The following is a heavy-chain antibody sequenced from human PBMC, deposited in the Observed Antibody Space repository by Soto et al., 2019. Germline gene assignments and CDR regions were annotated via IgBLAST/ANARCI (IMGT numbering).Heavy chain of an antibody. D-gene: IGHD5-18*01. V-gene: IGHV4-31*03. CDR2: IYYSGST. J-gene: IGHJ5*02. Sequence: SETLSLTCTVSGGSISSGGYYWSWIRQYPGKGLEWIGYIYYSGSTYYNPSLKSRVTISVDTSKNQFSLKLSSVTAADTAVYYCARAGYSHGGNWFDPWGQGTLVTVSS. CDR1: GGSISSGGYY. CDR3: ARAGYSHGGNWFDP.